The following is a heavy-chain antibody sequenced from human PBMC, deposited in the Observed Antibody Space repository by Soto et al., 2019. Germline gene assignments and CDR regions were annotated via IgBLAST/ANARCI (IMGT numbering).Heavy chain of an antibody. J-gene: IGHJ6*03. CDR1: GYTFNRYD. Sequence: GASVEVSSKASGYTFNRYDSNWVRQATGQRLEWMGWMNPKSCNTGYAQKFQGRVTMTRNTSISTAYMELSSLRSEDTAVYYCARVRFWSGYYTPGYYYYMDVWGKGTTVTVSS. V-gene: IGHV1-8*01. CDR3: ARVRFWSGYYTPGYYYYMDV. D-gene: IGHD3-3*01. CDR2: MNPKSCNT.